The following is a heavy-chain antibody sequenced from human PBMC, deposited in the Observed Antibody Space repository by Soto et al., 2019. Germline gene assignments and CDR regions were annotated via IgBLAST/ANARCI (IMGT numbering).Heavy chain of an antibody. D-gene: IGHD3-3*01. Sequence: GESLKISCRGSGYDFNTNWFGWVRQLPGRGLEWVGIMYPGDSNTRYNPSLQGHVTLSVDVTVSTAFLQWRSLETSDTGMYFCARLPRDCNKTSCYYADHWGQGTQVTVSS. J-gene: IGHJ4*02. V-gene: IGHV5-51*01. CDR2: MYPGDSNT. CDR3: ARLPRDCNKTSCYYADH. CDR1: GYDFNTNW.